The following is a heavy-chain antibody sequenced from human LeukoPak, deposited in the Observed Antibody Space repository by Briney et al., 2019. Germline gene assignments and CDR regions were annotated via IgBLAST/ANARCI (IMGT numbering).Heavy chain of an antibody. CDR3: ANLALYYGSGGDPPY. CDR1: GGSISSGGYY. D-gene: IGHD3-10*01. V-gene: IGHV4-31*03. CDR2: IYYSGST. Sequence: SQTLSLTCTVSGGSISSGGYYWSWIRQHPGKGLEWIGYIYYSGSTYYNPSLKSRVTISVDTSKNQFSLKLSSVTAEDTAVYYCANLALYYGSGGDPPYWGLGTLVTVSS. J-gene: IGHJ4*02.